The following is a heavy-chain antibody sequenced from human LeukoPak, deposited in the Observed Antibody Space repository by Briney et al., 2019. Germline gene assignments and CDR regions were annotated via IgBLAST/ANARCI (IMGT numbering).Heavy chain of an antibody. CDR3: VREDTPATANY. Sequence: GGSLRLSCVASGFSISSHWMSWVRQTPGKGLEWASAISGGGDITYYADSVTGRFTISRDNSKDTLFLQMHSLRPGDTAVYYCVREDTPATANYWGQGTLVTISS. CDR2: ISGGGDIT. J-gene: IGHJ4*02. CDR1: GFSISSHW. V-gene: IGHV3-23*01. D-gene: IGHD2-21*02.